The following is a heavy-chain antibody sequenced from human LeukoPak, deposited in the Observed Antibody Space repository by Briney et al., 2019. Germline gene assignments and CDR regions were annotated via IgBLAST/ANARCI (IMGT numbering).Heavy chain of an antibody. CDR1: GGSISSYY. J-gene: IGHJ4*02. CDR3: ARVLGNDLHIDY. D-gene: IGHD1-1*01. V-gene: IGHV4-59*01. CDR2: IYYSGST. Sequence: PSETLSLTCTVSGGSISSYYWSWIRQPPGKGLEWIGYIYYSGSTSYNPSLKSRVTISVDTSKNQFSLKLSSVTAADTAVYYCARVLGNDLHIDYWGQGTLVTVSS.